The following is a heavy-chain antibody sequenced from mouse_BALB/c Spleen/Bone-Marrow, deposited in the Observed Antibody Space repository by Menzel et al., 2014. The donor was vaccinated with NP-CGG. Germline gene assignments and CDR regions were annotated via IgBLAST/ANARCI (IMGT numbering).Heavy chain of an antibody. CDR1: GFTFSSYA. Sequence: EVKVVESGGGLVKPGGSLKLSRAASGFTFSSYAMSWVRQTPVKRLEWVASISRGGTTYYPDSVKGRFTISRDNARNILYLQMSGLRSEDTAMYYCARNYYGTFAYWGQGTLVTVSA. CDR2: ISRGGTT. CDR3: ARNYYGTFAY. J-gene: IGHJ3*01. V-gene: IGHV5-6-5*01. D-gene: IGHD1-1*01.